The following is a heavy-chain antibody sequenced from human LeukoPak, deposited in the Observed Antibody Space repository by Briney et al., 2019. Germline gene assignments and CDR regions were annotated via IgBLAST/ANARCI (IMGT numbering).Heavy chain of an antibody. CDR1: GFTFSSYA. V-gene: IGHV3-30*01. CDR3: ARDPGSGSYTNYFDY. CDR2: ISYDGSNK. J-gene: IGHJ4*02. D-gene: IGHD3-10*01. Sequence: GRSLRLSCAASGFTFSSYAMHWVRQAPGKGLEWVAVISYDGSNKYYADSVKGRFTISRDNFKNTLYLQMNSLRAEDTAVYYCARDPGSGSYTNYFDYWGQGTLVTVSS.